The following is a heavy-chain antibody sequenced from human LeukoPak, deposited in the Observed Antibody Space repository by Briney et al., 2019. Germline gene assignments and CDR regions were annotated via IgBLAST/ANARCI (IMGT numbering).Heavy chain of an antibody. CDR3: ARDYYYGSGSYYNPIDY. V-gene: IGHV1-2*02. D-gene: IGHD3-10*01. CDR1: GYTFTGYY. Sequence: ASVKVSCKASGYTFTGYYMHWVRQAPGQGLEWMGWIHPTSGGTNFAQRFQGRVTMTRDTSISTAYMELSSLRSEDTAVYYCARDYYYGSGSYYNPIDYWGQGTLVTVSS. CDR2: IHPTSGGT. J-gene: IGHJ4*02.